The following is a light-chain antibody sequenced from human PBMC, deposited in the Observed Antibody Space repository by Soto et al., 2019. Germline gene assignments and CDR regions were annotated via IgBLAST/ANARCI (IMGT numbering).Light chain of an antibody. V-gene: IGKV3-15*01. Sequence: EMVLTQSPGSQCVSPGERATLSCGASRSVRGKLAWYQHRPGQAPRPLSNDASTRAATIPARFSSSKSGSDYTRTGVSLPAQDITVQYRQQYDNWGSTAFGQGTRLES. CDR2: DAS. CDR1: RSVRGK. J-gene: IGKJ5*01. CDR3: QQYDNWGSTA.